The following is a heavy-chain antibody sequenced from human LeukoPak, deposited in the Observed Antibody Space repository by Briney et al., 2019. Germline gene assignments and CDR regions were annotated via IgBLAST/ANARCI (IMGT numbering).Heavy chain of an antibody. J-gene: IGHJ3*02. CDR1: GYTLTSYG. V-gene: IGHV1-18*01. Sequence: GASVKVSCKASGYTLTSYGISWVRQAPGQGLEWMGWISAYNGNTNYAQKLQGRVTMTTDTSTSTAYMELRSLRSDDTAVYYCARDPCPGSGWYRCNAFDIWGQGTMVTVSS. CDR3: ARDPCPGSGWYRCNAFDI. D-gene: IGHD6-19*01. CDR2: ISAYNGNT.